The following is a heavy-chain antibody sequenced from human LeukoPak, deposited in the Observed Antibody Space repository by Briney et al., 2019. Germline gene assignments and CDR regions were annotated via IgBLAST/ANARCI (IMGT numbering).Heavy chain of an antibody. CDR2: ISAYNGNT. Sequence: ASVKVSCKASGYTFTSYGISWVRQAPGQGLEWMGWISAYNGNTNYAQKLQGRVTMTTDTSTSTAYMELRSLRSDDTAVYYCARGQPQEYSSGWFRPAYYYYYYYMDVWGKGTTVTISS. CDR1: GYTFTSYG. CDR3: ARGQPQEYSSGWFRPAYYYYYYYMDV. J-gene: IGHJ6*03. V-gene: IGHV1-18*01. D-gene: IGHD6-19*01.